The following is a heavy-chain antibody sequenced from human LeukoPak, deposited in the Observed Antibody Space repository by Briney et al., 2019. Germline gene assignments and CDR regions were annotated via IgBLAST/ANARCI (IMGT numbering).Heavy chain of an antibody. CDR1: GFTFSSYG. CDR2: IWYDGSNK. J-gene: IGHJ4*02. Sequence: PGGSLRLSCAASGFTFSSYGMHWVRQAPGKGLERVAVIWYDGSNKYYADSVKGRFTISRDNSKNTLYLQMNSLRAEDTAVYYCARERPDGYSYGFDYWGQGTLVTVSS. V-gene: IGHV3-33*01. D-gene: IGHD5-18*01. CDR3: ARERPDGYSYGFDY.